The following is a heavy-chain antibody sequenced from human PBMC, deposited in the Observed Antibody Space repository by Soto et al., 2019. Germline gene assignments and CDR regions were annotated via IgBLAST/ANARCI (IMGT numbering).Heavy chain of an antibody. V-gene: IGHV1-18*01. CDR3: ARSGEHPFDF. CDR2: ISPLKGNT. D-gene: IGHD6-25*01. Sequence: GASVKVSCKASGYTFTNYVVHWVRQAPGQGLEWMGWISPLKGNTKYAQKVQGRVSVTTDTSTNTVYMELSGLRYDDTALYYCARSGEHPFDFWGQGTLVTVSS. CDR1: GYTFTNYV. J-gene: IGHJ4*02.